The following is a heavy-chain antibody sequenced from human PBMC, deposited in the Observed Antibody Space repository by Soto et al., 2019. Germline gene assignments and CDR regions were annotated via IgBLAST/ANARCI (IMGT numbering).Heavy chain of an antibody. V-gene: IGHV3-23*01. CDR3: AKKGATGYGDYATMDYYYGMDV. CDR2: ISGSGGST. D-gene: IGHD4-17*01. CDR1: GFTFSSYA. J-gene: IGHJ6*02. Sequence: GGSLRLSCAASGFTFSSYAMSWVRQAPGKGLEWVSAISGSGGSTYYADSVKGRFTISRDNSKNTLYLQMNSLRAEDTAVYYCAKKGATGYGDYATMDYYYGMDVWGQGTTVTVSS.